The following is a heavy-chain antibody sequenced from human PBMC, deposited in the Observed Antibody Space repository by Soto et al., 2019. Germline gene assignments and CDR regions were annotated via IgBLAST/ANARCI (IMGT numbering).Heavy chain of an antibody. J-gene: IGHJ4*02. D-gene: IGHD2-15*01. CDR3: AKRRGAGGHFDY. CDR1: GVTFSSYA. V-gene: IGHV3-23*01. Sequence: PXGSLRLSSPASGVTFSSYALGWVRQGPGKGLEWVAVVSIGGSTHYADSVRGRFTISRDNSKNTLSLQMNSLTAEDTAVYFCAKRRGAGGHFDYWGQGALVTVSS. CDR2: VSIGGST.